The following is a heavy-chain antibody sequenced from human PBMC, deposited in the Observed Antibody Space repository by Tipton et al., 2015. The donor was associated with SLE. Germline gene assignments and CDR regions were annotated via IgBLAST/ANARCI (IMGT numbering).Heavy chain of an antibody. CDR1: GGSISSSSYY. Sequence: TLSLTCTVSGGSISSSSYYWGWIRQPPGKGLEWIGSIYYSGSTNYNPSLKSRVTISVDTSKNQFSLKLSSVTAADTAVYYCARDPGIAAAEGWYFDLWGRGTLVTVSS. CDR2: IYYSGST. J-gene: IGHJ2*01. D-gene: IGHD6-13*01. V-gene: IGHV4-39*07. CDR3: ARDPGIAAAEGWYFDL.